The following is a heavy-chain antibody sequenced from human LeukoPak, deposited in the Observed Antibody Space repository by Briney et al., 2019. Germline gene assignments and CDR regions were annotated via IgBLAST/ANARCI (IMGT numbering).Heavy chain of an antibody. D-gene: IGHD6-13*01. CDR1: GGSISSYY. Sequence: KTSETLSLTCTVSGGSISSYYWSWIRQPPGKGLEWIGYIYYSGNTNYNPSLKSRVTISVDTSKNQFSLKLSSVTAADTAVYYCARFSSIAAAFDYWGQGTLVTVSS. CDR3: ARFSSIAAAFDY. J-gene: IGHJ4*02. V-gene: IGHV4-59*01. CDR2: IYYSGNT.